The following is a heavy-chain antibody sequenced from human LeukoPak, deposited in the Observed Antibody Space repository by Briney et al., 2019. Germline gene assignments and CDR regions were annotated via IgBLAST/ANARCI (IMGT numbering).Heavy chain of an antibody. Sequence: PSETLSLTCAVYGGSFSGYYWSWTRQPPGKGLEWIGEINHSGSTNYNPSLKSRVTISVDTSKNQFSLKLSSVTAADTAVYYCARVRSSSWYGGDYWGQGTLVTVSS. CDR1: GGSFSGYY. CDR2: INHSGST. CDR3: ARVRSSSWYGGDY. V-gene: IGHV4-34*01. J-gene: IGHJ4*02. D-gene: IGHD6-13*01.